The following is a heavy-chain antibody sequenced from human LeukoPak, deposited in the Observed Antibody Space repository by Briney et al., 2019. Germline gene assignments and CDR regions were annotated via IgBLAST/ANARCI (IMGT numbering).Heavy chain of an antibody. CDR3: ARVGRAVGAYFDY. CDR2: IYYTGST. J-gene: IGHJ4*02. D-gene: IGHD1-26*01. V-gene: IGHV4-59*01. CDR1: GDSISSYY. Sequence: PSETLSLICTVSGDSISSYYWSWIRQPPGKGLEWIGYIYYTGSTHYNPSLKSRVTISVDTSKNQFSLKLSSVTAADTAVYYCARVGRAVGAYFDYWGQGTLVTVSS.